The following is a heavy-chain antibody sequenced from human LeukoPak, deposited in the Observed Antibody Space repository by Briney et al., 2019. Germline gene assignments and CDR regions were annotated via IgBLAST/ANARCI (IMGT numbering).Heavy chain of an antibody. D-gene: IGHD5-24*01. CDR1: GGSISSSSYY. Sequence: PSETLSLTCTVSGGSISSSSYYWGWIRQPPGKGLEWIGSIYYSGSTYYNPSLKSRVTISVDTSKNQFSLKLTSVTAADTAVYYCARLDGDGYNYEGDYWGQGTLVTVSS. CDR2: IYYSGST. V-gene: IGHV4-39*07. CDR3: ARLDGDGYNYEGDY. J-gene: IGHJ4*02.